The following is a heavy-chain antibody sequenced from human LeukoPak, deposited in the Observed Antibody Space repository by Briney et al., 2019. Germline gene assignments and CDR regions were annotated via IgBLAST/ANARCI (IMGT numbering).Heavy chain of an antibody. CDR3: ARLSAYYYGSFFYYYMDV. J-gene: IGHJ6*03. Sequence: GGSLRLSCAASGFTFDHYTMHWVRQAPGKGLEWLSLITWDGGSAYYADSVKGRFTISRDNAKNSVYLNMNSLRAEDTALYYCARLSAYYYGSFFYYYMDVWGKGTTVTVSS. V-gene: IGHV3-43*01. CDR1: GFTFDHYT. D-gene: IGHD3-10*01. CDR2: ITWDGGSA.